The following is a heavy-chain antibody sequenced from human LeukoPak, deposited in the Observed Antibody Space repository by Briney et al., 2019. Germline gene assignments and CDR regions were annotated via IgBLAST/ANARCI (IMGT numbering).Heavy chain of an antibody. CDR3: ARGAAVAGYFDY. Sequence: SVKVSCKASGGTFSSCAISWVRQAPGQGLEWMGGIIPIFGTANYAQKFQGRVTITADESTSTAYMELSSLRSEDTAVYYCARGAAVAGYFDYWGQGTLVTVSS. D-gene: IGHD6-19*01. V-gene: IGHV1-69*01. CDR2: IIPIFGTA. CDR1: GGTFSSCA. J-gene: IGHJ4*02.